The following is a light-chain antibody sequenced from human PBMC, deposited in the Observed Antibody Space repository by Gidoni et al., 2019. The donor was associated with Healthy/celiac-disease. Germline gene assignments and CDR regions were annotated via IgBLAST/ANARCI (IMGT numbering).Light chain of an antibody. CDR3: QQYNSYRYT. J-gene: IGKJ2*01. CDR1: QSISSW. V-gene: IGKV1-5*03. Sequence: DIQMTQSPSTLSAPVGDRVTITCRASQSISSWLAWYQQKPGKAPKLLIYKASSLESGVPSRFSGSGSGTEFTLTISSLQPDDFATYYCQQYNSYRYTFXXXTKLEIK. CDR2: KAS.